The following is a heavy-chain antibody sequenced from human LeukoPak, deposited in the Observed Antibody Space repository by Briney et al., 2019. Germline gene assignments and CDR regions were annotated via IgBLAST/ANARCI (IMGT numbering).Heavy chain of an antibody. CDR1: GGSISSSSYY. J-gene: IGHJ4*02. Sequence: SETLSLTCTVSGGSISSSSYYWGWIRQPPGTGLEWIGSIYYSGSTYYNPSLKSRVTISVDTSKNQFSLKLSSVTAADTAVYYCARIDGYRSGFDYWGQGTLVTVSS. D-gene: IGHD5-24*01. CDR3: ARIDGYRSGFDY. V-gene: IGHV4-39*01. CDR2: IYYSGST.